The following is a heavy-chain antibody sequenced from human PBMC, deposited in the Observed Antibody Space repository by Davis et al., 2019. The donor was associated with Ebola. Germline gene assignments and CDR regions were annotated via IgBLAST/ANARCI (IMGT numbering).Heavy chain of an antibody. CDR1: GGAFPGYY. Sequence: ETLSLTCTVSGGAFPGYYWNWIRQLPGKGLEWMGIIYPGDSDTRYSPSFQGQVTISADKSISTAYLQWSSLKASDTAMYYCARPQKRSGWYVVDYWGQGTLVTVSS. CDR2: IYPGDSDT. CDR3: ARPQKRSGWYVVDY. J-gene: IGHJ4*02. V-gene: IGHV5-51*01. D-gene: IGHD6-19*01.